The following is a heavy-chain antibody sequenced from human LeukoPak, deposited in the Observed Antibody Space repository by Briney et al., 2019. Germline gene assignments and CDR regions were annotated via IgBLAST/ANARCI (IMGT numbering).Heavy chain of an antibody. Sequence: GGSLRLSCVASGFIFSNYAMSWVRQAPGKGLEWVSAISGSGGSTYYADSVKGRFTISRDNSKNTLYLQMNSLRAEDTAVYYCAKVLGRSVTTAYFDYWGQGTLVTVSS. V-gene: IGHV3-23*01. CDR1: GFIFSNYA. CDR2: ISGSGGST. CDR3: AKVLGRSVTTAYFDY. J-gene: IGHJ4*02. D-gene: IGHD4-17*01.